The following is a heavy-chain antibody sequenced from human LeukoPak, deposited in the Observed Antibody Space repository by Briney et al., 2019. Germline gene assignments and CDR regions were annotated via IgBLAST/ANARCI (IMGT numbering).Heavy chain of an antibody. J-gene: IGHJ3*02. CDR1: SGSISTYY. Sequence: SETLSLTCTVSSGSISTYYWSWIRQPPGKGLEWIGYIYYSGSTNYSPSLKSRVTISVDTSKDQFSLKLSSVAAADTAVYYCARNGGSYNFDIWGQGTMVTVSS. CDR2: IYYSGST. V-gene: IGHV4-59*01. D-gene: IGHD1-26*01. CDR3: ARNGGSYNFDI.